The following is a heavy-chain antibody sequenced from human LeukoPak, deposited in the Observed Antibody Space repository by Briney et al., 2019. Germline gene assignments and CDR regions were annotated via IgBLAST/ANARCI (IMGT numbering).Heavy chain of an antibody. V-gene: IGHV1-2*02. CDR3: ARDLGSSGWLYYFDY. Sequence: ASVKVSCKASGYTFTGYYMHWVRQAPGQGPEWMGWINPNSGGTNYAQKFQGRVTMTRDTSISTAYMELSRLRSDDTAVYYCARDLGSSGWLYYFDYWGQGTLVTVSS. D-gene: IGHD6-19*01. J-gene: IGHJ4*02. CDR1: GYTFTGYY. CDR2: INPNSGGT.